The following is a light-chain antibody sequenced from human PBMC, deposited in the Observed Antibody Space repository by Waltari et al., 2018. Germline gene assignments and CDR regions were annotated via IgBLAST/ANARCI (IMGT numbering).Light chain of an antibody. CDR3: QQYNDWPRT. J-gene: IGKJ1*01. Sequence: EIVMTPSPAPLSVSPGETATLSCRASQSVSSNLAWYQQKPGQSPRLLIHGASTRATGIAARLSGSGSGTEFTLTISSLQSEDVALYYCQQYNDWPRTFGQGTKVEI. CDR2: GAS. V-gene: IGKV3-15*01. CDR1: QSVSSN.